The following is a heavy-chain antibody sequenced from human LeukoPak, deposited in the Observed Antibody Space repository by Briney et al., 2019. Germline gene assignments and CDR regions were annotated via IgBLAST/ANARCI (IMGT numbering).Heavy chain of an antibody. J-gene: IGHJ3*02. CDR3: ARDSGYNAFDI. D-gene: IGHD5-18*01. CDR1: GFTFSTSW. CDR2: INEDGTIK. Sequence: GGSLRLSCAASGFTFSTSWMTWVRQAPGKELEWLGNINEDGTIKNYVDSVKGRFTTSRDNAKNSLFLQMLSLRADDTAVYYCARDSGYNAFDIWGLGTVVTVFS. V-gene: IGHV3-7*01.